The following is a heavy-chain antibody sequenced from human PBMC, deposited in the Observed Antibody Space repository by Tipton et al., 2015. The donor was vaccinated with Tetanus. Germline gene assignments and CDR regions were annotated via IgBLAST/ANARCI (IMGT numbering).Heavy chain of an antibody. CDR3: ARDGWGLTNWFDP. J-gene: IGHJ5*02. CDR1: GGSISTYY. Sequence: TLSLTCTVSGGSISTYYWSWIRQPPGKGLEWIGYIYYRGSTNYYPSLKSRVTISVDTSKNQFSLKLSSVTAADTAVYYCARDGWGLTNWFDPWGQGTLVTVSS. CDR2: IYYRGST. D-gene: IGHD7-27*01. V-gene: IGHV4-59*12.